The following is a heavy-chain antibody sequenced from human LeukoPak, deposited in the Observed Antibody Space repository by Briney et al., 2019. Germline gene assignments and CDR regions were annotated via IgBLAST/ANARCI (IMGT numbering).Heavy chain of an antibody. V-gene: IGHV3-23*01. J-gene: IGHJ4*02. CDR1: GFTLSSYA. Sequence: GGSLRLSCAASGFTLSSYAMSWVRQAPGKGLEWVSAISAGGTSTYYADSVKGRFTISRDNSKNTLYLQMNSLRAEDTAVYYCANWRSKSLPLWGQGTLVTVSS. CDR2: ISAGGTST. CDR3: ANWRSKSLPL.